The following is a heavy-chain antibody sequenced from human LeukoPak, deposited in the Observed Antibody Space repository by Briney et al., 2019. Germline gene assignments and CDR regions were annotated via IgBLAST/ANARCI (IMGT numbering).Heavy chain of an antibody. CDR3: ARDPSSVTPYFFDY. J-gene: IGHJ4*02. D-gene: IGHD4-11*01. CDR1: GYTFRGNY. Sequence: GASVKISCKASGYTFRGNYLHWLRQAPGQGLEWMGWIDANNGDTKSAQKFQGRVTMSRDTSISTAYMDLSSLSPDDAAVYYCARDPSSVTPYFFDYWGQGTLVTVSS. V-gene: IGHV1-2*02. CDR2: IDANNGDT.